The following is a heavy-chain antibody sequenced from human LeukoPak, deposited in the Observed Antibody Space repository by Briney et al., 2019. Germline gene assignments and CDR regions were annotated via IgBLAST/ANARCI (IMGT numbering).Heavy chain of an antibody. CDR1: GFTFSSYA. CDR3: AKDPSRLPYSDY. Sequence: PGGSLRLSCAASGFTFSSYAMSWVRQAPGKGLEWVSAISGSGGSTYYANSVKGRFTISRDNSKNTLYLQMNSLRAEDTAVYYCAKDPSRLPYSDYWGQGTLVTVSS. CDR2: ISGSGGST. V-gene: IGHV3-23*01. J-gene: IGHJ4*02.